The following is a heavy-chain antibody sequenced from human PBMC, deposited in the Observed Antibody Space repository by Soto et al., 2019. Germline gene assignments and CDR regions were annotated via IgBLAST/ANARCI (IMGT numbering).Heavy chain of an antibody. V-gene: IGHV3-74*01. CDR3: TRWNYYGMDV. D-gene: IGHD1-1*01. Sequence: EVQLVESGGNLVQPGGSLRLSCAASGFTFSNYFMHWVRQAPGKGLVWVSRINSDGSTTSYADSVKGRFTISRDNAKNTLDLQMNSLRTEDTAVSYYTRWNYYGMDVWGQGTTVTVSS. CDR2: INSDGSTT. J-gene: IGHJ6*02. CDR1: GFTFSNYF.